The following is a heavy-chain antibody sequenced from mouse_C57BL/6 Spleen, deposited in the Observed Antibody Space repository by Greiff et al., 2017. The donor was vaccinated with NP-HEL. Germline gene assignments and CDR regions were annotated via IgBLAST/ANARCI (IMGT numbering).Heavy chain of an antibody. CDR1: GYAFSSSW. Sequence: QVQLKESGPELVKPGASVKISCKASGYAFSSSWMNWVKQRPGKGLEWIGRIYPGDGDTNYNGKFKGKATLTADKSSSTAYMQLSSLTAEDSAVYFCARSWLLDYYAMDYWGQGTSVTVSS. CDR2: IYPGDGDT. V-gene: IGHV1-82*01. J-gene: IGHJ4*01. CDR3: ARSWLLDYYAMDY. D-gene: IGHD2-3*01.